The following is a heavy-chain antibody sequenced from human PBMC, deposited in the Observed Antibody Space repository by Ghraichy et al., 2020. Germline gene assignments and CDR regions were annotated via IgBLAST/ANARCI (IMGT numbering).Heavy chain of an antibody. V-gene: IGHV4-30-4*01. CDR3: ARVKSTSDAHDT. Sequence: SETLSLTCAVVGRATGNGDYYWSWIRQSPGKGLEWIGYVYYSGRGSYSPSLKSRVTISVDTSKNQFSLNLRSVTAADTAMYYCARVKSTSDAHDTWGQGTKVTVSS. J-gene: IGHJ4*02. CDR1: GRATGNGDYY. D-gene: IGHD2-2*01. CDR2: VYYSGRG.